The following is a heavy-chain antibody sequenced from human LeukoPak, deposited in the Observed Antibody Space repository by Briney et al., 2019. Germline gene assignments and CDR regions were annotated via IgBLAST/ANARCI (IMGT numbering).Heavy chain of an antibody. CDR1: GFTFSSYW. J-gene: IGHJ4*02. Sequence: PGGSLRLSCAASGFTFSSYWMHWVRQAPGKGLEWVSVIYSGGSTYYADSVKGRFTISRDNSKNTLYLQMNSLRAEDTAVYYCVKSSWDNDSSGYYDWGQGTLVTVSS. CDR2: IYSGGST. V-gene: IGHV3-53*01. D-gene: IGHD3-22*01. CDR3: VKSSWDNDSSGYYD.